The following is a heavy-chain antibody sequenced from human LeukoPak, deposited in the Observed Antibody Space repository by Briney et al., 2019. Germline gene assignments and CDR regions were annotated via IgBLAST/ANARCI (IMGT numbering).Heavy chain of an antibody. Sequence: SETLSLTCTVSGGSIDSSSYYWGWIRQPPGKGLEWIGSMYYSGSTYHNPSLKSRVTISVDTSKNQFSLKLKSVTAADTSVYYCARLIGGDSGYDHFDYWGQGTLVTVSS. V-gene: IGHV4-39*01. CDR3: ARLIGGDSGYDHFDY. D-gene: IGHD5-12*01. CDR1: GGSIDSSSYY. J-gene: IGHJ4*02. CDR2: MYYSGST.